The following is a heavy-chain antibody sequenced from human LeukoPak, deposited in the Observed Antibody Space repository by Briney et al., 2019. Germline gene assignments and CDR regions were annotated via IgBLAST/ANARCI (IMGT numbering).Heavy chain of an antibody. CDR1: GFTFSSYG. D-gene: IGHD5-24*01. CDR2: IWYDGSNK. CDR3: AGDEGWTFDI. V-gene: IGHV3-33*01. Sequence: GGSLRLSCAASGFTFSSYGMHWVRQAPGKGLEWVAVIWYDGSNKYYADSVKGRFTTSRDNSKNTLYLQMNSLRAEDTAVYYCAGDEGWTFDIWGQGTKVTVSS. J-gene: IGHJ3*02.